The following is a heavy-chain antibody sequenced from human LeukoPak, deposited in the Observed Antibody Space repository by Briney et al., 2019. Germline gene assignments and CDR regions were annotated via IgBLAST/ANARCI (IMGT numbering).Heavy chain of an antibody. V-gene: IGHV3-11*04. CDR3: ARDLFEYSSSSYAFDI. J-gene: IGHJ3*02. Sequence: GGSLRLSCVASGFNFSDYYMSWIRLTPGKGLEWVSYISSRSITIYYVDPVKGRFTISRDDAKNSMFLQMNNLRAEDTAVYYCARDLFEYSSSSYAFDIWGQGTMVTVSS. CDR1: GFNFSDYY. CDR2: ISSRSITI. D-gene: IGHD6-6*01.